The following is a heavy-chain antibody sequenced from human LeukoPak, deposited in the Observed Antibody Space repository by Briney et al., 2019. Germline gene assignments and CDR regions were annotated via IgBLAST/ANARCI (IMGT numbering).Heavy chain of an antibody. Sequence: GASVKVSCKASGYTFTSYGISWVRQAPGQGLEWMGWISAYNGNTNYAQKLQGRVTMTTDTSTSTAYMELRSLRSDDTAVYYCASGVVGVVVPAAIGNWFDPWGQGTLVTVSS. CDR1: GYTFTSYG. D-gene: IGHD2-2*01. J-gene: IGHJ5*02. V-gene: IGHV1-18*01. CDR3: ASGVVGVVVPAAIGNWFDP. CDR2: ISAYNGNT.